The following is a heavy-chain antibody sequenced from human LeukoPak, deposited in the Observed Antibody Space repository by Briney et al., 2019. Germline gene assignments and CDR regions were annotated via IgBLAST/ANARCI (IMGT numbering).Heavy chain of an antibody. J-gene: IGHJ4*02. V-gene: IGHV3-48*01. CDR3: ARKYSSSWYLPYFDY. Sequence: GGSLRLSCAASGFTFSSYSMNWVRQAPGKGLEWVSYISSSSSTIYYADSVKGRFTISRDNSKNTLYLQMNSLRAEDTAVYYCARKYSSSWYLPYFDYWGQGTLVTVSS. CDR2: ISSSSSTI. CDR1: GFTFSSYS. D-gene: IGHD6-13*01.